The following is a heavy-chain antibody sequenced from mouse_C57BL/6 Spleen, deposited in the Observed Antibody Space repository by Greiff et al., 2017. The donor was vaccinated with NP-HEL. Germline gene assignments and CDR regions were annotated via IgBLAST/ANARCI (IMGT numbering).Heavy chain of an antibody. Sequence: QVQLQQPGAELVMPGASVKLSCKASGYTFTSYWMHWVKQRPGQGLEWIGEIDPSDSYTNYNQKFKGKSTLTVDKSSSTAYMQLSSLTSEDSAVYYCARYGDISNPFDYWGQGTTLTVSS. J-gene: IGHJ2*01. CDR3: ARYGDISNPFDY. CDR2: IDPSDSYT. V-gene: IGHV1-69*01. CDR1: GYTFTSYW. D-gene: IGHD1-3*01.